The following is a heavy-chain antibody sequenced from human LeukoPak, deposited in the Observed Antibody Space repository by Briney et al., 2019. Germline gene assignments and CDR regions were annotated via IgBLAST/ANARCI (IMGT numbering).Heavy chain of an antibody. D-gene: IGHD2-2*01. V-gene: IGHV3-21*01. J-gene: IGHJ5*02. CDR2: ISSSSSYI. Sequence: PGRSLRLSCAASGFTFDDYAMNWVRQAPGKGLEWVSSISSSSSYIYYADSVKGRFTISRDNAKNSLYLQMNSLRAEDTAVYYCARASDIVVVPAARRGFDPWGQGTLVTVSS. CDR1: GFTFDDYA. CDR3: ARASDIVVVPAARRGFDP.